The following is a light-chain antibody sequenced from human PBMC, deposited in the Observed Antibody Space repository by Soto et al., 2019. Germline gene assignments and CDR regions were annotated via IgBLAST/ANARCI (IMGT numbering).Light chain of an antibody. CDR2: DSS. CDR1: QTVRSNY. Sequence: EIVLTQSPGTLSLSPGERATLSCRASQTVRSNYFAWYQQKPGQPPRLLIYDSSSRATGIPDRFSGTGSGTDFTLTFSRLEPEDFAVYYCQQYSTSQKTFGQGTKVDIK. V-gene: IGKV3-20*01. J-gene: IGKJ1*01. CDR3: QQYSTSQKT.